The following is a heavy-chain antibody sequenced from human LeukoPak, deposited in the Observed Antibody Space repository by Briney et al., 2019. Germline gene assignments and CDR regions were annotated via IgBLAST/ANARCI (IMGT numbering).Heavy chain of an antibody. CDR3: ARVGESYDLLSGYQNSYFDL. V-gene: IGHV3-7*01. CDR2: IKEDGSER. CDR1: GFTFSVSW. Sequence: GGSLRLSCAASGFTFSVSWMSWVRQAPGKGLEWVASIKEDGSERYYVDPVKGCFTISRDNAKTSLYLQMNSLRAEDTAVYFCARVGESYDLLSGYQNSYFDLWGRGTPVTVSS. J-gene: IGHJ2*01. D-gene: IGHD3-3*01.